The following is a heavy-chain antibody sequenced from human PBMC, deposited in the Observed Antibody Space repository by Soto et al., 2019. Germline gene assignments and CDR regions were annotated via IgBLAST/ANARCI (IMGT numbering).Heavy chain of an antibody. V-gene: IGHV1-69*01. CDR3: ARDSAAGTTLWPPAY. CDR1: GGTFSSYA. Sequence: QVQLVQSGAEVKKPGSSVKVSCKASGGTFSSYAISWVRQAPGQGLEWMGGIIPICGTANYAQKFQGRVTITAAEYTSTAYMELSSLRSEDTAVYYCARDSAAGTTLWPPAYWGQGTLVTVSS. CDR2: IIPICGTA. J-gene: IGHJ4*02. D-gene: IGHD6-13*01.